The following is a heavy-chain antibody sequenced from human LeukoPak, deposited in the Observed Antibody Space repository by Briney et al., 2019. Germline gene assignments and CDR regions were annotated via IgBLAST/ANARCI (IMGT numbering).Heavy chain of an antibody. D-gene: IGHD1-26*01. CDR3: ARGSWELLRLFDY. J-gene: IGHJ4*02. Sequence: GASVKVSCKASGYTFTSYAMHWVRQAPGQRLEWMGWINTNTGNPTYAQGFTGRFVFSLDTSVSTAYLQISSLKAEDTAVYYCARGSWELLRLFDYWGQGTLVTVSS. CDR2: INTNTGNP. CDR1: GYTFTSYA. V-gene: IGHV7-4-1*02.